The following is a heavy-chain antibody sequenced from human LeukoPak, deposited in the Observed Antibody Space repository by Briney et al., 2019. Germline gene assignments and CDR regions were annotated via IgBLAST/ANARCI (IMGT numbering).Heavy chain of an antibody. CDR3: VRDRGIASTGGYGMDV. D-gene: IGHD6-13*01. CDR2: ISGSGGST. V-gene: IGHV3-23*01. J-gene: IGHJ6*02. Sequence: PSGGSLRLSCAASGFTFSNYVMSWVRQAPGKGLEWVSGISGSGGSTYYADSVKGRFTISRDNSKNTLFLQMNSLRAEDTAVYYCVRDRGIASTGGYGMDVWGQGTTVTVSS. CDR1: GFTFSNYV.